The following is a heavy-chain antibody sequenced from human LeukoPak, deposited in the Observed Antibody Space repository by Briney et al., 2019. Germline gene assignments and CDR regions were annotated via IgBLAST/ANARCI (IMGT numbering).Heavy chain of an antibody. V-gene: IGHV4-34*01. CDR2: TNHSGST. J-gene: IGHJ4*02. Sequence: PSETLSLTCAVYGGSFSGYYWSWIRQPPGKGLEWIGETNHSGSTNYNPSLKSRVTISVDTSKNQFSLKLSSVTAADTAVCYCARLSGGYDFYFDYWGQGTLVTVSS. D-gene: IGHD5-12*01. CDR3: ARLSGGYDFYFDY. CDR1: GGSFSGYY.